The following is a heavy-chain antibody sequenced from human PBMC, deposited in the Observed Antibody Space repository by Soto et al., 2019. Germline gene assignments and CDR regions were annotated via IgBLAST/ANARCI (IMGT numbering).Heavy chain of an antibody. J-gene: IGHJ6*02. CDR1: GFTFGDYA. CDR3: TRYTSTSRYSHFGMDV. CDR2: IRSKAYGETK. V-gene: IGHV3-49*03. Sequence: GGSLRLSCTGSGFTFGDYAISWSRQAPGKGLEWVGVIRSKAYGETKDYAASVKGRFTILRDDSKSIAYLQMNSLQSEDTGVYYCTRYTSTSRYSHFGMDVWRPGTTVTVSS. D-gene: IGHD2-2*01.